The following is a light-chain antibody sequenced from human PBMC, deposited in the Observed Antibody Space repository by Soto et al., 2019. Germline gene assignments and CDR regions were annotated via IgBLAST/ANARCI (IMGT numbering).Light chain of an antibody. J-gene: IGKJ5*01. Sequence: DIRLSQSPPTLSAAVGDSVTITCRASQNIRNLLAWYQQKPGKAPKPLIYDASTLQTGVPSRFSGSGSGSEFNFTITGLQPDDFATYFCQQYNTYANFGQGTRREIK. CDR2: DAS. V-gene: IGKV1-5*01. CDR1: QNIRNL. CDR3: QQYNTYAN.